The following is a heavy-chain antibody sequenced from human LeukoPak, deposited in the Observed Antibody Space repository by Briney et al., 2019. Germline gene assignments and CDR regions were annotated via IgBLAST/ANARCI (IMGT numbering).Heavy chain of an antibody. Sequence: PSETRSLTCTVSGGSITSYYWSWIRQPAGKGLEWIGRMYTSGSTNHNPSLKSRVTMSIDTSKNQFSLKLSSVTAADTAVYFCARGVYFDSSGLSPALDLWGRGTLVTVSS. V-gene: IGHV4-4*07. CDR2: MYTSGST. CDR3: ARGVYFDSSGLSPALDL. D-gene: IGHD3-22*01. J-gene: IGHJ2*01. CDR1: GGSITSYY.